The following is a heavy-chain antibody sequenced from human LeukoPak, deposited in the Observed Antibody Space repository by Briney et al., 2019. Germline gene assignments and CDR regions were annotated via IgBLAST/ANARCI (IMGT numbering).Heavy chain of an antibody. J-gene: IGHJ4*02. CDR3: ARLGFGDYPFDY. D-gene: IGHD4-17*01. V-gene: IGHV4-4*07. CDR1: GGSISSYY. CDR2: IYTSGNT. Sequence: SETLSLTCTVSGGSISSYYWSWIRQPAGKGLEWIGHIYTSGNTNYNPSLKSRVTMSVGTSKNQFSLKLSSVTAADTALYYCARLGFGDYPFDYWGQGTLVTVSS.